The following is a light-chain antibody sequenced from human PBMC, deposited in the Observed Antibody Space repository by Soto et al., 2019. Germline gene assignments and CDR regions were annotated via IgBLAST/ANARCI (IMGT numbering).Light chain of an antibody. J-gene: IGKJ5*01. CDR2: GAS. V-gene: IGKV3-20*01. CDR3: QQYGSSPPIT. CDR1: QSVSSSY. Sequence: EIVLTQSPGTLSLSPGERATLSCRASQSVSSSYLAWYQQKPGQAPRLLIYGASSRATCIPDRFSGSGSGTDCTLTISRLEPEDFAVYYCQQYGSSPPITFCQGTRLEIK.